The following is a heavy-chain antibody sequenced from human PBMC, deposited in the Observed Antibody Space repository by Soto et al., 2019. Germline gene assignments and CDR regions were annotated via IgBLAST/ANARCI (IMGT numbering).Heavy chain of an antibody. CDR2: INPNSGGT. CDR1: GYTFTGYY. V-gene: IGHV1-2*04. J-gene: IGHJ6*02. Sequence: QVQLVQSGAEVKKPGASVKVSCKASGYTFTGYYMHWVRQAPGQGLEWMGWINPNSGGTNYAQKFQGWVTMTRDTSISTAYMELSRLRSDDTAVYYCARGVRASSSWYDSHYGMDVWGQGTTVTVSS. CDR3: ARGVRASSSWYDSHYGMDV. D-gene: IGHD6-13*01.